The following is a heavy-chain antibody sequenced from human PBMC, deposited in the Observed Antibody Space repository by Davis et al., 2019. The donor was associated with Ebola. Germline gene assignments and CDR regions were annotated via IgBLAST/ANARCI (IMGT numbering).Heavy chain of an antibody. V-gene: IGHV3-64D*06. CDR2: ISTNGEST. J-gene: IGHJ4*02. Sequence: GESLKISCSASGFTFSSYAMHWVRQAPGKGLESVSRISTNGESTYYAESVKGRFTISRDNSKDTLYLQMRSLRTGDTAVYYCVKDRFTVVVVHGGFDYWGQGTLVTVSS. CDR3: VKDRFTVVVVHGGFDY. D-gene: IGHD2-15*01. CDR1: GFTFSSYA.